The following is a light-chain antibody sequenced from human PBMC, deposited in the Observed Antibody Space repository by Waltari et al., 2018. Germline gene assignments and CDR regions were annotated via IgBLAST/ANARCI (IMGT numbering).Light chain of an antibody. CDR1: SSDVGRYNY. V-gene: IGLV2-14*03. Sequence: QSALTQPASVSGSPGQSITISCTGTSSDVGRYNYVSWYQQHPDKVPKLLIFDVIYRPAGVSVRFSGSKSGNTASLTSSGLRADDEADYYCLSFSAVGTRVFGTGTRVTVL. CDR3: LSFSAVGTRV. CDR2: DVI. J-gene: IGLJ1*01.